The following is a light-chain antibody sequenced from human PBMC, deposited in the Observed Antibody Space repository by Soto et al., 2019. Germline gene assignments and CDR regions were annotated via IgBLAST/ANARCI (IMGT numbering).Light chain of an antibody. CDR1: STDVGGYNY. CDR2: EVS. CDR3: SSYTSSTTSV. J-gene: IGLJ1*01. V-gene: IGLV2-14*01. Sequence: QSVLTQPASVSGSPGQSITISCTGSSTDVGGYNYVSWYQQHPGKAPKVVIYEVSNRPSGVSNRFSGSKSGNTASLTISGLQAEDEADYYCSSYTSSTTSVFGTGTKVAVL.